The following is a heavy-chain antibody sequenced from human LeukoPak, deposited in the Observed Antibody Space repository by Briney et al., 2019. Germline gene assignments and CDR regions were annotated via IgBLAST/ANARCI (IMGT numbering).Heavy chain of an antibody. Sequence: GESLKISCKGSGYSFTSYWIGWVRQMPGKGLEWMGIIYPGDSDTRYSPSFQGQVTISADKSISTAYLQWSSLKASDTAMYYCARSGVQQLVLYYFDYWGQGTLVTVSS. J-gene: IGHJ4*02. CDR1: GYSFTSYW. V-gene: IGHV5-51*01. D-gene: IGHD6-13*01. CDR2: IYPGDSDT. CDR3: ARSGVQQLVLYYFDY.